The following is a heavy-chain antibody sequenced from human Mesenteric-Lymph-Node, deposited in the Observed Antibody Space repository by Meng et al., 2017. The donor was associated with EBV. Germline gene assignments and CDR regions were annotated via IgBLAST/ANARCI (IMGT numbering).Heavy chain of an antibody. CDR2: ISSSSNYI. D-gene: IGHD6-13*01. CDR3: ARHYASTWFEADPTTAKVPIDY. Sequence: EVQLVESGGGLVKPGGSLSLACAACGFMFSSYTMTWVRQAPGKGLEWVSSISSSSNYIHYADSMKGRLTISRDTAKSSLYLQMNSLRAEDTAVYYCARHYASTWFEADPTTAKVPIDYWGQGILVTVSS. CDR1: GFMFSSYT. V-gene: IGHV3-21*06. J-gene: IGHJ4*02.